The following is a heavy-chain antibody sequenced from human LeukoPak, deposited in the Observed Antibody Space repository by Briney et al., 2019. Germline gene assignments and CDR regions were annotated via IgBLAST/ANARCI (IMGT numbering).Heavy chain of an antibody. Sequence: PGGSLRLSCAASGFTFSSYSMNWVRQAPGKGLEWVSSISSSSSYIYYADSVKGRFTISRDNAKNSLYLQMNTLRPEDTAVYYCASGYCSGGSCYSGLVDGYWGQGTLVTVSS. J-gene: IGHJ4*02. V-gene: IGHV3-21*01. CDR1: GFTFSSYS. CDR2: ISSSSSYI. CDR3: ASGYCSGGSCYSGLVDGY. D-gene: IGHD2-15*01.